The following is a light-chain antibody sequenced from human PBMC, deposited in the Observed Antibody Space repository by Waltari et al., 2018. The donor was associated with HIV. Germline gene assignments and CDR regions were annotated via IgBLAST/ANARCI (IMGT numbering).Light chain of an antibody. J-gene: IGLJ3*02. CDR3: SSYTTGSTLV. CDR2: DVS. Sequence: QSALTQPASVSGSPGQSITISCTGTSSDVGGYDYVSWYQQDPGKAPKVIIYDVSKRPSGVSNRFSGSKSGNTASLTISRLQAEDEADYYCSSYTTGSTLVFGGGTTVTVL. CDR1: SSDVGGYDY. V-gene: IGLV2-14*01.